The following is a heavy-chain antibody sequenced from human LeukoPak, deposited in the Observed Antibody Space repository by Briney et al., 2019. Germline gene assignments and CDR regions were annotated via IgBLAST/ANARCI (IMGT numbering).Heavy chain of an antibody. CDR3: ARRYLYFDF. Sequence: GGSLRLSCAASGFSFSNYEMSWVRQAPGKGLEWVSAISSNGVTTYYADSVKGRFTISRDNSNNTLYLQMNSLRAEDTALYYCARRYLYFDFWGQGTLVSVSS. CDR1: GFSFSNYE. CDR2: ISSNGVTT. V-gene: IGHV3-23*01. J-gene: IGHJ4*02. D-gene: IGHD2-2*02.